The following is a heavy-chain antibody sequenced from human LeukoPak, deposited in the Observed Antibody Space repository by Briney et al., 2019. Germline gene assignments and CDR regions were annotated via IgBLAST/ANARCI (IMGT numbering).Heavy chain of an antibody. CDR1: GFTFSSYS. CDR3: AKDEYYDFWSGYPDNDY. D-gene: IGHD3-3*01. V-gene: IGHV3-21*04. CDR2: ISSSSSYI. Sequence: PGGSLRLSCAASGFTFSSYSMNWVRQAPGKGLEWVSSISSSSSYIYYADSVKGRFTISRDNAKNSLYLQMNSLRAEDTAVYYCAKDEYYDFWSGYPDNDYWGQGTLVTVSS. J-gene: IGHJ4*02.